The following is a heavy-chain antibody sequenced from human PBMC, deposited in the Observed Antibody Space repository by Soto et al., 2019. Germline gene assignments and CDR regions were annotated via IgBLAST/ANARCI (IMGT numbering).Heavy chain of an antibody. Sequence: QVQLQESGPGLVKPSETLSLTCTVSGGSISSYYWSWIRQPPGKGLEWIGYIYYSGITNYNPSLKSRVTISVDAPKNQFSRKLSSVTAADTAMYYCARHAGVAGSSWYYFDYWGQGTLVTVSS. J-gene: IGHJ4*02. CDR2: IYYSGIT. CDR1: GGSISSYY. D-gene: IGHD6-13*01. V-gene: IGHV4-59*08. CDR3: ARHAGVAGSSWYYFDY.